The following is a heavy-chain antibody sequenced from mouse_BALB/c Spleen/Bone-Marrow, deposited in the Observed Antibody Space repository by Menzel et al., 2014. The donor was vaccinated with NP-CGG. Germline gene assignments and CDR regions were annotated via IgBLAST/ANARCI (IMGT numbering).Heavy chain of an antibody. Sequence: QVQLKQSAAELARPGASVKMSCKTSGYTFTSCTMHWIKQRPGQGLEWIGYINPISEYTEYNQKFKDKATLTADKSSGADYMKLSILTSEDSAVYYCARTGTCAWFAYWGQGALVTVSA. CDR1: GYTFTSCT. V-gene: IGHV1-4*02. CDR2: INPISEYT. D-gene: IGHD4-1*01. CDR3: ARTGTCAWFAY. J-gene: IGHJ3*01.